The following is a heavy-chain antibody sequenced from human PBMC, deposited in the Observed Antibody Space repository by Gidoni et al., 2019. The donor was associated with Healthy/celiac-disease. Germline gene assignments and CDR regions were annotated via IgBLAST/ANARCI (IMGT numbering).Heavy chain of an antibody. CDR3: AKEASYDFWSGYNRYFDY. Sequence: EVQLVESGGGLVQPGRSLRLSCAASGFTFDDYAMHWVRQAPGKGLEWVSGISWNSGSIGYADSVKGRFTISRDNAKNSLYLQMNSLRAEDTALYYCAKEASYDFWSGYNRYFDYWGQGTLVTVSS. CDR1: GFTFDDYA. D-gene: IGHD3-3*01. CDR2: ISWNSGSI. J-gene: IGHJ4*02. V-gene: IGHV3-9*01.